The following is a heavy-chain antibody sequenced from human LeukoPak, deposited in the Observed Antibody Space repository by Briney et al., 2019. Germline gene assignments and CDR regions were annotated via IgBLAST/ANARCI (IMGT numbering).Heavy chain of an antibody. V-gene: IGHV3-48*03. J-gene: IGHJ4*02. Sequence: GGSLRLSCAASGFTFSSYAMSWVRQAPGKGLEWVSYISSGGSTVYYADSVKGRFTISRDNAKNSLYLQMNSLRAEDTAVYYCARADYWGQGTLVTVSS. CDR2: ISSGGSTV. CDR1: GFTFSSYA. CDR3: ARADY.